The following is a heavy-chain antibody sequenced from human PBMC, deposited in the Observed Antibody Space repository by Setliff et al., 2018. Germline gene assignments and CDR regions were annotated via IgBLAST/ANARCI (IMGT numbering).Heavy chain of an antibody. J-gene: IGHJ4*02. CDR3: SRHGNVDTFDY. V-gene: IGHV5-51*01. Sequence: PGESLKISCKASGYSFTNYWIGWVRQMPGKGLEWMGIIYPGDSDTRYSPSFQGQVTISADKSTSTVYLQWSSLKASDTAIYYCSRHGNVDTFDYWGQGTLVTVSS. CDR1: GYSFTNYW. D-gene: IGHD5-18*01. CDR2: IYPGDSDT.